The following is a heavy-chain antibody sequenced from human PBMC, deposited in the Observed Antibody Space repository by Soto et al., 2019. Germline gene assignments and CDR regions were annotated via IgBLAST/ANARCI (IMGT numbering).Heavy chain of an antibody. V-gene: IGHV4-4*07. CDR3: ARATGSYTPPEPATNYYYYGMDV. CDR1: GGSISSYY. J-gene: IGHJ6*02. Sequence: QVQLQESGPGLVKPSETLSLTCTVSGGSISSYYWSWIRQPAGKGLEWIGRIYTSGSTNYNPSLKSRVTMSVDTSKNQFSLKLSSVTAADTAVYYCARATGSYTPPEPATNYYYYGMDVWGQGTTVTVSS. CDR2: IYTSGST. D-gene: IGHD3-10*01.